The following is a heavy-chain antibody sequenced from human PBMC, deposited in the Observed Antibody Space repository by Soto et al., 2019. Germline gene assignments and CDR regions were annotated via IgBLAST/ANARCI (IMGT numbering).Heavy chain of an antibody. Sequence: QVQLVQSGAEVKKPGSSVKVSCKASGGTFSSYAISWVRQAPGQGLEWMRGIIPIFGTGNYAQKFQGRVTITADESTSTAYMELSSLRSEDTAVYYCARSGDEGNWFDPWGQGTLVTVSS. J-gene: IGHJ5*02. CDR1: GGTFSSYA. CDR3: ARSGDEGNWFDP. V-gene: IGHV1-69*01. CDR2: IIPIFGTG.